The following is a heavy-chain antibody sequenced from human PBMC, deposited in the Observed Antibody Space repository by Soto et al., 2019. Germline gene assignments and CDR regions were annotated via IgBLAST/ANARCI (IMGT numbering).Heavy chain of an antibody. CDR3: ARHLWGYCRTDCYPLDV. Sequence: GLEWMGWISGYNGNTNLAQKLQGRVTMTTDTPTSTAFMELRSLSADDTAVYYFARHLWGYCRTDCYPLDVWRHGTTVTVSS. CDR2: ISGYNGNT. J-gene: IGHJ6*02. V-gene: IGHV1-18*01. D-gene: IGHD2-21*02.